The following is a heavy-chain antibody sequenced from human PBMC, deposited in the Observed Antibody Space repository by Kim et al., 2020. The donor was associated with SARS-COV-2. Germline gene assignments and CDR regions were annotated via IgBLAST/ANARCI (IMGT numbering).Heavy chain of an antibody. CDR2: IYYSGST. CDR1: GGSISSYY. V-gene: IGHV4-59*08. Sequence: SETLSLTCTVSGGSISSYYWSWIRQPPGKGLEWIGYIYYSGSTNYNPSLKSRVTISVDTSKNQFSLKLSSVTAADTAVYYCARQPSKTYGMDVWGQGTTV. CDR3: ARQPSKTYGMDV. J-gene: IGHJ6*02.